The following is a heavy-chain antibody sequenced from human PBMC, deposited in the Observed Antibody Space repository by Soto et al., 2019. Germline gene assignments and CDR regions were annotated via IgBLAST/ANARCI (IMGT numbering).Heavy chain of an antibody. CDR2: INPKSGGP. CDR1: GYTFTDYY. V-gene: IGHV1-2*02. CDR3: ASEHCRNTNCLKGFDY. D-gene: IGHD2-15*01. Sequence: QVQLVQSGAEVKKPGDSVKVSCKTSGYTFTDYYMHWVRQAPGPGFEWVGGINPKSGGPTYVPKFQGRVTETRDTSTSTAYMQLNRLTSDDTAGYYCASEHCRNTNCLKGFDYWGQGTLVTVSS. J-gene: IGHJ4*02.